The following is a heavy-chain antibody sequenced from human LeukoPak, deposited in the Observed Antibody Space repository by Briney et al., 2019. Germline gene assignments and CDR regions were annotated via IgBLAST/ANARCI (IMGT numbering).Heavy chain of an antibody. D-gene: IGHD5-24*01. CDR3: ARAWMATIIDY. CDR2: ISYDGSNK. J-gene: IGHJ4*02. CDR1: GFTFSGYA. Sequence: GRSLRLSCAASGFTFSGYAMHWVRQAPGKELEWVSVISYDGSNKYCADSVKGRFTISRDNSKNTLYLQMSSLRAEDTAVYYCARAWMATIIDYWGQGTLVTVSS. V-gene: IGHV3-30-3*01.